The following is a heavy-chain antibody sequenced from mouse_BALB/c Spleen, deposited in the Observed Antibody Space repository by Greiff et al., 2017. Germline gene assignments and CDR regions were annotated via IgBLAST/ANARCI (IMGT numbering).Heavy chain of an antibody. CDR1: GYSITSDYA. CDR2: ISYSGST. Sequence: EVQLQESGPGLVKPSQSLSLTCTVTGYSITSDYAWNWIRQFPGNKLEWMGYISYSGSTSYNPSLKSRISITRDTSKNQFFLQLNSVTTEDTATYYCATYEYYAMDYWGQGTSVTVSS. D-gene: IGHD2-12*01. V-gene: IGHV3-2*02. CDR3: ATYEYYAMDY. J-gene: IGHJ4*01.